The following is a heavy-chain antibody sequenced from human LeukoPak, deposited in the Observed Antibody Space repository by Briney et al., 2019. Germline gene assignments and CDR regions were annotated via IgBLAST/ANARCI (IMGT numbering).Heavy chain of an antibody. J-gene: IGHJ5*02. CDR3: ARDSGATPNQINSFAP. D-gene: IGHD1-26*01. CDR2: LDYDGNT. CDR1: GGSINTYY. Sequence: SETLSLTCAVSGGSINTYYWAWIRQPPGEGLEWIGYLDYDGNTNYNPSLKGRVTISVDTSKTQLSLKLASVTAEDTAVYYCARDSGATPNQINSFAPWGEGTLVTVSS. V-gene: IGHV4-59*01.